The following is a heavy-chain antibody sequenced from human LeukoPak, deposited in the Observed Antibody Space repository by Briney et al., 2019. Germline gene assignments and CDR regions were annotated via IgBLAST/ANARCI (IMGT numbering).Heavy chain of an antibody. D-gene: IGHD6-6*01. J-gene: IGHJ6*02. Sequence: GGSLRLSCAASGFTFSSYWMSWVRQAPGKGLEWVANIKQDGSEKYYVDSVKGQFTISRDNAKNSLYLQMNSLRAEDTAVYYCARLRRYVLRPRDYYYGMDVWGQGTTVTVSS. CDR2: IKQDGSEK. CDR3: ARLRRYVLRPRDYYYGMDV. V-gene: IGHV3-7*04. CDR1: GFTFSSYW.